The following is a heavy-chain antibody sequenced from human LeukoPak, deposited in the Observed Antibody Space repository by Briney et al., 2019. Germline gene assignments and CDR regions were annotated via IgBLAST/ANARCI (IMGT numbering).Heavy chain of an antibody. CDR3: ARSYITIFGVVNDWYFDL. V-gene: IGHV4-61*02. CDR2: IYTSGST. CDR1: GGSISSGNYY. J-gene: IGHJ2*01. D-gene: IGHD3-3*01. Sequence: SETLSLTCTVSGGSISSGNYYWSWIRQPAGKGLEWIGRIYTSGSTNYNPSLKSRVTISVDTSKNQFSLKLSSVTAADTAVYYCARSYITIFGVVNDWYFDLWGRGTLVTVSS.